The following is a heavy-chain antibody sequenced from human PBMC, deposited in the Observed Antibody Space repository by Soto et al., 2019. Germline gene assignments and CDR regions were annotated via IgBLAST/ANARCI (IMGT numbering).Heavy chain of an antibody. V-gene: IGHV3-23*01. Sequence: GGSLRLSCAASGFTFSTYAMSWVRQAPGKGLEWVSTISDSGGSTYYAASMKGRFTISRDNSKNTLYLLMNSLSAEDTALYYCAKFHGSGTYYNFPDYWGQGTLVTVSS. CDR3: AKFHGSGTYYNFPDY. CDR2: ISDSGGST. J-gene: IGHJ4*02. D-gene: IGHD3-10*01. CDR1: GFTFSTYA.